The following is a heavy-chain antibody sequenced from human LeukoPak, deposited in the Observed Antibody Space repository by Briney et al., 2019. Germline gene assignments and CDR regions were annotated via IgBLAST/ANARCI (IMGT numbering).Heavy chain of an antibody. CDR2: INSEGGTI. V-gene: IGHV3-74*01. CDR3: ARGGVPAAFDY. Sequence: PGGSLRLSCAASGFTFSNNWMHWVRQAPGKGLVWVSRINSEGGTISYADSVKGRFTISRDNAKNTLYLQMNSLRAEDTAVYYCARGGVPAAFDYWGQGTLVTVS. D-gene: IGHD2-2*01. J-gene: IGHJ4*02. CDR1: GFTFSNNW.